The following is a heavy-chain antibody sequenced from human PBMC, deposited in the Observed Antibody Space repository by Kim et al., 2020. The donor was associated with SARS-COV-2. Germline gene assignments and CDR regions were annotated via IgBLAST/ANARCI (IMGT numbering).Heavy chain of an antibody. D-gene: IGHD6-19*01. Sequence: SETLSLTCTVSGGSLSSYYWTWIRQPPGKGLEWIGYIYSSGSTDYNPSLKSRVTISVDTSKNQFSLKLTSVTATDTAVYYCARHGYSSGWYYFDYWGQGT. V-gene: IGHV4-59*08. J-gene: IGHJ4*02. CDR1: GGSLSSYY. CDR3: ARHGYSSGWYYFDY. CDR2: IYSSGST.